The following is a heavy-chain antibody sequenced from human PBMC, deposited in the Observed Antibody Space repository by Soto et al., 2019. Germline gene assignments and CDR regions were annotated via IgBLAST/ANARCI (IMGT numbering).Heavy chain of an antibody. J-gene: IGHJ3*01. V-gene: IGHV1-18*01. CDR3: ARGRGVVIPAGTPDAFDV. Sequence: XSVKVSCKASGSTFNTYGVDLVRQAPGQGLECMGRISAFNDYTNLSQKFQGRLTLTTDASTNTAYMELQVLRSDDTAMYYCARGRGVVIPAGTPDAFDVWGQGTMVTVSS. CDR1: GSTFNTYG. D-gene: IGHD6-13*01. CDR2: ISAFNDYT.